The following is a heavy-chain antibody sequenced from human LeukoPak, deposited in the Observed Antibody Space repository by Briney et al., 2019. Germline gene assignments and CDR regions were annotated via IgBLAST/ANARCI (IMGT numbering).Heavy chain of an antibody. V-gene: IGHV4-34*01. Sequence: SETLSLTCAVYGGSFSGYYWSWIRQPPGKGLEWIGEINHSGSTNYNPSLKSRVTITVDTSKNQFSLKLSSVTAADTAVYYCARGSTFDPWGQGTLVTVSS. CDR2: INHSGST. CDR3: ARGSTFDP. J-gene: IGHJ5*02. CDR1: GGSFSGYY.